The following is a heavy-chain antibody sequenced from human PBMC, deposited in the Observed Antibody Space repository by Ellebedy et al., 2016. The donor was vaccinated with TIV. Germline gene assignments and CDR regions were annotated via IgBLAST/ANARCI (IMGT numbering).Heavy chain of an antibody. V-gene: IGHV3-48*01. CDR1: GFTFSSYS. D-gene: IGHD3-9*01. CDR3: ARDSTDFDWFLDY. J-gene: IGHJ4*02. CDR2: ISSSGSTI. Sequence: PGGSLRLSCAASGFTFSSYSMNWVRQAPGKGLEWVSYISSSGSTIYYADSVKGRFTISRDNAKNSLYLQINSLRAEDTAVYYCARDSTDFDWFLDYWGQGTLVTVSS.